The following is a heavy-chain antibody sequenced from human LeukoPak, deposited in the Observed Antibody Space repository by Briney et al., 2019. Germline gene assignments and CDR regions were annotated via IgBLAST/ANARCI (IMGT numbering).Heavy chain of an antibody. CDR3: ARDLFGKLASGQFDY. D-gene: IGHD3-10*02. V-gene: IGHV4-38-2*02. CDR2: IYHSGST. J-gene: IGHJ4*02. Sequence: SETLSLTCTVSGYSISSGYYWGWIRQPPGKGLEWIGSIYHSGSTYYNPSLKSRVTISVDTSKNQFSLKLSSVTAADTAVYYCARDLFGKLASGQFDYWGQGTLVTVSS. CDR1: GYSISSGYY.